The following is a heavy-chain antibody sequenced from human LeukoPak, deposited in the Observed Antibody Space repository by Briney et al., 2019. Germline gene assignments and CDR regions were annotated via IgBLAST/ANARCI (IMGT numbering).Heavy chain of an antibody. Sequence: GGSLRLSCAASGFTFSSYSMNWVRQAPGKGLEWVSSISSSSRYIYYADSVKGRFTISRDNSKNTLYLQMNSLRAEDTAVYYCARDNYYDSSGYAIWGQGTLVTVSS. CDR2: ISSSSRYI. V-gene: IGHV3-21*01. D-gene: IGHD3-22*01. CDR3: ARDNYYDSSGYAI. J-gene: IGHJ4*02. CDR1: GFTFSSYS.